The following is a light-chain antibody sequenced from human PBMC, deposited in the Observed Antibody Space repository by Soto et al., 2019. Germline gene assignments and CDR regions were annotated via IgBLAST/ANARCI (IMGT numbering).Light chain of an antibody. V-gene: IGKV4-1*01. CDR1: QSVLYSSNNKNY. J-gene: IGKJ1*01. CDR2: WAS. CDR3: QQYYTTPRT. Sequence: DSVMTHSPDSLAVSLGERATINCKSSQSVLYSSNNKNYLAWYQQKPGQTPKLLIYWASTREFGVPDRFSGSGSGTDFTLTISSLQAEDVAVYYCQQYYTTPRTFGHGTKVDI.